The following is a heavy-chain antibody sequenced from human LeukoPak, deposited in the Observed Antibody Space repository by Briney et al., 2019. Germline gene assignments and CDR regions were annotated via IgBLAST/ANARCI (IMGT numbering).Heavy chain of an antibody. CDR3: AKDRMDV. V-gene: IGHV3-30*18. CDR1: GFTFSSYG. CDR2: ISYDGSNK. J-gene: IGHJ6*02. Sequence: PGGSLRLSCAASGFTFSSYGMHWVRQAPGKGLEWVAVISYDGSNKYYADSVKGRFTISRDNSKNMLYLQMNSLRAEDTAVYYCAKDRMDVWGQGTTVTVSS.